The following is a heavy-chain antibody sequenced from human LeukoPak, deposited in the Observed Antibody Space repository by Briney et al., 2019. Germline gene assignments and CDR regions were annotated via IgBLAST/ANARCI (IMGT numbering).Heavy chain of an antibody. Sequence: GASVKVSCKASGYTFTTYNINRVRQAPGQGLEWMGWISGYNGNTNYAQKLQGRVTMTTDTSTSTAYMELRSLRSDDTAVYYCARVRYYDSSGHDYWGQGTLVTVSS. CDR3: ARVRYYDSSGHDY. D-gene: IGHD3-22*01. CDR1: GYTFTTYN. CDR2: ISGYNGNT. J-gene: IGHJ4*02. V-gene: IGHV1-18*01.